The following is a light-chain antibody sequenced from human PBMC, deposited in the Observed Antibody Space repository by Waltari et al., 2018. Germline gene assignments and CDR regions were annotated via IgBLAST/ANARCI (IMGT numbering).Light chain of an antibody. CDR3: QQYGSSGT. J-gene: IGKJ1*01. CDR2: GTS. V-gene: IGKV3-20*01. CDR1: QSVSSSY. Sequence: EIVLTQSPGTLSLSPGERATLSCRASQSVSSSYLGWYQQKPGQAPRLLIYGTSNRATGIPDRFSGSGSGTDFTLTISRLEPEDFALYYCQQYGSSGTFGQGTKVEIK.